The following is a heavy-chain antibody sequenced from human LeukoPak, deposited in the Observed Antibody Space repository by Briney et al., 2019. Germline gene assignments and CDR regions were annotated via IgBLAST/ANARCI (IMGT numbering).Heavy chain of an antibody. CDR3: AKDFAGYSGYVRPHYYYGMDV. CDR2: ISYDGSNK. J-gene: IGHJ6*02. V-gene: IGHV3-30*18. Sequence: PGGSLRLSCAASGFTFSNYWMSWVRQAPGKGLEWVAVISYDGSNKYYADSVKGRFTISRDNSKNTLYLQMNSLRAEDTAVYYCAKDFAGYSGYVRPHYYYGMDVWGQGTTVTVSS. CDR1: GFTFSNYW. D-gene: IGHD5-12*01.